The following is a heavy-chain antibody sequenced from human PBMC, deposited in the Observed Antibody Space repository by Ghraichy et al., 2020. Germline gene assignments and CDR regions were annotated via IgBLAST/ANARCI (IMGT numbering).Heavy chain of an antibody. CDR2: IYYSGST. CDR1: GGSISSSSYY. V-gene: IGHV4-39*07. J-gene: IGHJ5*02. CDR3: ARDGQDVVLVAATGFDP. Sequence: SETLSLTCTVSGGSISSSSYYWGWIRQPPGKGLEWIGSIYYSGSTYYNPSLKSRVTISVDTSKNQFSLKLSSVTAADTAVYYCARDGQDVVLVAATGFDPWGQGTLVTVSS. D-gene: IGHD2-15*01.